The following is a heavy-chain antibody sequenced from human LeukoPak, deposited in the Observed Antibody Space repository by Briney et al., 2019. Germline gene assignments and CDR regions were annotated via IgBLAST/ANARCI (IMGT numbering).Heavy chain of an antibody. D-gene: IGHD6-19*01. Sequence: SGTLSLTCAVSGGSISSSNWWSWVRQPPGKGLEWIGEIYHSGSTNYNPSLKSRVTISVDTSKNQFSLKLSSVTAADTAVYYCARQAVAGSPYFDYWGQGTLVTVSS. CDR3: ARQAVAGSPYFDY. V-gene: IGHV4-4*02. CDR1: GGSISSSNW. J-gene: IGHJ4*02. CDR2: IYHSGST.